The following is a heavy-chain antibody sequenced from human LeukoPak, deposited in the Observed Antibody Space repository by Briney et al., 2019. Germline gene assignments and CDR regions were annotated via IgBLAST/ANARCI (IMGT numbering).Heavy chain of an antibody. D-gene: IGHD1-26*01. V-gene: IGHV1-69*01. CDR1: GGTFSSYA. CDR2: IIPIFGTT. Sequence: SVKVSCKASGGTFSSYAINWVRQAPGQGLEWMGGIIPIFGTTNYAQNFQGRVTITADESTSTAYMELSSLRSDDTAVYYCASLTGSYPDSLWFDPWGQGTLVTVSS. CDR3: ASLTGSYPDSLWFDP. J-gene: IGHJ5*02.